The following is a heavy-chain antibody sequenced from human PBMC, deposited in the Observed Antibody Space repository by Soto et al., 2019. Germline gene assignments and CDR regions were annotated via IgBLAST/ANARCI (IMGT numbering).Heavy chain of an antibody. CDR3: ARGNGGNSN. D-gene: IGHD2-21*02. CDR2: ISSSSSYI. Sequence: EVQLVESGGGLVKPGGSRRLSCAASGSTFSSYRMNWVRQAQGKGLEWVSSISSSSSYIYYADSVKGRFTISRDNAKNSLYLQMNSLRAEDTAVYYCARGNGGNSNWGQGTLVTVSS. J-gene: IGHJ4*02. V-gene: IGHV3-21*01. CDR1: GSTFSSYR.